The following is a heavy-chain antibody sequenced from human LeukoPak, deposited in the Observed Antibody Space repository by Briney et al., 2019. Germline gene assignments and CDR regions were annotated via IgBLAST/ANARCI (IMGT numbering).Heavy chain of an antibody. D-gene: IGHD3-22*01. V-gene: IGHV3-23*01. CDR1: GFTFSSYA. CDR2: ISGSGGST. J-gene: IGHJ4*02. CDR3: AKLWRGYYDSRAQYYFDY. Sequence: PGGSLRLSCAASGFTFSSYAMSWVRQAPGKGLEWVSAISGSGGSTYYADSVKGRFTISRDNSKNTLYLQMNSLRAEDTAVYYCAKLWRGYYDSRAQYYFDYWGQGTLVTVSS.